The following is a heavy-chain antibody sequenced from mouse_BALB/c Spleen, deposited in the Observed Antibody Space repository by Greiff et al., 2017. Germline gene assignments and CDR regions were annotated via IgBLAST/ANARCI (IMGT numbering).Heavy chain of an antibody. CDR1: GYSFTSYW. D-gene: IGHD1-1*01. Sequence: QVQLQQSGPQLVRPGASVKISCKASGYSFTSYWMHWVKQRPGQGLEWIGMIDPSDSETRLNQKFKDKATLTVDKSSNTAYMQLSSPTSEDSAVYYCARKEIYYGSSGAMDYWGQGTSVTVSS. CDR2: IDPSDSET. J-gene: IGHJ4*01. CDR3: ARKEIYYGSSGAMDY. V-gene: IGHV1S127*01.